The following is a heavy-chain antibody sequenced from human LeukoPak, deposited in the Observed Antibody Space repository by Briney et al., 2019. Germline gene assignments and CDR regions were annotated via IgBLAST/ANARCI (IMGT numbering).Heavy chain of an antibody. J-gene: IGHJ6*03. CDR1: GFTFDDYT. CDR2: ISWDGGST. D-gene: IGHD3-3*01. Sequence: PGGSLRLSCAASGFTFDDYTMHWVRQAPGKGLEWVSLISWDGGSTYYADSVKGRFTISRDNSKNPLYLQMNSLRTEDTALYYCAKASTWRDYYYYYMDVWGKGTTVTVSS. V-gene: IGHV3-43*01. CDR3: AKASTWRDYYYYYMDV.